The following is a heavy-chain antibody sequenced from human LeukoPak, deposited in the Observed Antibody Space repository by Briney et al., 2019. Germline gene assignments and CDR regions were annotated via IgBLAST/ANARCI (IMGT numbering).Heavy chain of an antibody. CDR3: ARAGLAVAGSTRGAFDY. D-gene: IGHD6-19*01. V-gene: IGHV4-61*02. Sequence: SETLSLTCSVSGGSISSGSYYWSWIRQPAGKGLEWIGRIYTSGSTNYNPSLKSRVTISVDTSKNQFSLKLSSVTAADTAVYYCARAGLAVAGSTRGAFDYWGQGTLVTVSS. CDR1: GGSISSGSYY. J-gene: IGHJ4*02. CDR2: IYTSGST.